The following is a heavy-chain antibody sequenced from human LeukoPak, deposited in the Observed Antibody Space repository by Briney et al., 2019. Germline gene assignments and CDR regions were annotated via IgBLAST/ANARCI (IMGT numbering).Heavy chain of an antibody. CDR3: ARHYRVCSSTSCYPTNWFDP. Sequence: SETLSLTCTVSGGSISSYYWSWIRQHPGKGLEWIGYIYYSGSTYYNPSLKSRVTISVDTSKNQFSLKLSSVTAADTAVYYCARHYRVCSSTSCYPTNWFDPWGQGTLVTVSS. V-gene: IGHV4-59*06. CDR2: IYYSGST. D-gene: IGHD2-2*01. CDR1: GGSISSYY. J-gene: IGHJ5*02.